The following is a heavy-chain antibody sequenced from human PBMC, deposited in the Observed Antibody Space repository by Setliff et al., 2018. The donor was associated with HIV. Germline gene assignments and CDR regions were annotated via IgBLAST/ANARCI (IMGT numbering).Heavy chain of an antibody. V-gene: IGHV4-38-2*02. CDR1: GYSISSGYY. D-gene: IGHD6-13*01. Sequence: SESLSLTCAVSGYSISSGYYWGWIRQPPGKGLEGIGSRYHSGSTYYNPSLKSRVTISLDTSKNQFSLKLSSVTAADTAVYYCARDIQAAGTGWFDPWGQGTLVTVSS. CDR3: ARDIQAAGTGWFDP. CDR2: RYHSGST. J-gene: IGHJ5*02.